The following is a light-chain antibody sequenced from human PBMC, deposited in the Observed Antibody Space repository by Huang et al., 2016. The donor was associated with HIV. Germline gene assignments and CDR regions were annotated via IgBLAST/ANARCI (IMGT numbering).Light chain of an antibody. CDR3: QQSYSSHT. Sequence: DIQMTQSPSSLSASVGDTVTITCRASRSIKSHLNWYQQRPGRAPTLLIYGASNLQSGVPSRFRGSGSATDYPLRISSLQPEDFATYFCQQSYSSHTFGQGTRLEMK. V-gene: IGKV1-39*01. CDR1: RSIKSH. CDR2: GAS. J-gene: IGKJ5*01.